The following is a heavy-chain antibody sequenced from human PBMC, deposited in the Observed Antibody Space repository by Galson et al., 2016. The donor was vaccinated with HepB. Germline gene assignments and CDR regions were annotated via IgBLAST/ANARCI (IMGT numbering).Heavy chain of an antibody. J-gene: IGHJ5*02. CDR1: GAALSGLA. CDR2: INPDSGDT. Sequence: SVKVSCKASGAALSGLAITWVRQAPGQGLEWMGWINPDSGDTGYAQKFQGRVTMTTDTSINTAYMELSSLRSQDTALYYCTRGWDPWGQGTLVIVSS. CDR3: TRGWDP. V-gene: IGHV1-8*01.